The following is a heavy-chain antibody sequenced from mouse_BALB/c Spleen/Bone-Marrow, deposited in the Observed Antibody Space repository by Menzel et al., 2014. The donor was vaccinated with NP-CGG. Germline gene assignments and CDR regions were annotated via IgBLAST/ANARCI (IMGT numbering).Heavy chain of an antibody. CDR1: GFTFSSYT. D-gene: IGHD2-3*01. CDR2: ITSGGGYT. J-gene: IGHJ4*01. CDR3: TRDLYDGYSYYAMDY. V-gene: IGHV5-6-4*01. Sequence: EVQLVEFGGGLVKPGGSLKLSCAASGFTFSSYTMSWVRQTPEKRLEWVATITSGGGYTYYPDSVKGRFTISRDNAKSTLYLQMSSLKSEDTAMYYCTRDLYDGYSYYAMDYWGQGTSVTVSS.